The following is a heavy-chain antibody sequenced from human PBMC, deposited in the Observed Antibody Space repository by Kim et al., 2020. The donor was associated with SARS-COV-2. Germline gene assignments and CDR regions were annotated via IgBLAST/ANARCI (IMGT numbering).Heavy chain of an antibody. CDR2: IKQDGSEK. J-gene: IGHJ3*02. CDR3: ARGPTKGNAFDI. V-gene: IGHV3-7*01. Sequence: GGSLRLSCAASGFTFSSYWMSWVRQAPGKGLEWVANIKQDGSEKNSVDSVKGRFTISRDNAKNSLFLQMNSLRGEDTAVYYCARGPTKGNAFDIWGQGTMVTVSS. CDR1: GFTFSSYW.